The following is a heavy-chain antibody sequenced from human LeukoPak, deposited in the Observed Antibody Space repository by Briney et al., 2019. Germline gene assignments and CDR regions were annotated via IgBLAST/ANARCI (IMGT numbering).Heavy chain of an antibody. CDR3: RAAADLNDY. J-gene: IGHJ4*02. CDR1: GFTFSSYS. V-gene: IGHV3-73*01. Sequence: GGSLRLSCAASGFTFSSYSMNWVRQAPGKGLEWLGRIRSKADSYTTAYAASVKGRFIVSRDDSKNTAYLQMNSLKTEDTAVYYCRAAADLNDYWGQGTLVTVSS. D-gene: IGHD6-13*01. CDR2: IRSKADSYTT.